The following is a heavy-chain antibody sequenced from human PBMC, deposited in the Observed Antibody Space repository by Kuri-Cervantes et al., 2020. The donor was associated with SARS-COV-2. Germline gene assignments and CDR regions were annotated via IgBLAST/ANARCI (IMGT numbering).Heavy chain of an antibody. Sequence: SETLSLTCTVSGGSISSGSYYWSWIRQPPGKGLEWIGSIYHSGSTYYNPSLKSRVTISVDTSKNQFSLKLSSVTAADTAVYYCARAAGDQGEYYYYYYMDVWGKGTTVTVSS. CDR2: IYHSGST. J-gene: IGHJ6*03. CDR3: ARAAGDQGEYYYYYYMDV. CDR1: GGSISSGSYY. V-gene: IGHV4-39*07. D-gene: IGHD7-27*01.